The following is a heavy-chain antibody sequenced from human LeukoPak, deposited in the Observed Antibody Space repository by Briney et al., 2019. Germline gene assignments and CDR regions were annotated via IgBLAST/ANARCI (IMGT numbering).Heavy chain of an antibody. Sequence: PGGSLRLSCAASGFTFSSYEMNWVRQGPGKGLEWVSYISSSGSTKYCADSVKGRFTISRDNSKNTLYLQMNSLRAEDTAVYYCARDFCSGGSCYPDAFDIWGQGTMVTVSS. D-gene: IGHD2-15*01. CDR2: ISSSGSTK. CDR1: GFTFSSYE. CDR3: ARDFCSGGSCYPDAFDI. V-gene: IGHV3-48*03. J-gene: IGHJ3*02.